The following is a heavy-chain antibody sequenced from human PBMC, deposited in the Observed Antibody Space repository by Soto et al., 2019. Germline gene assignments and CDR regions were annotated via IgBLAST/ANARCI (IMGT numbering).Heavy chain of an antibody. CDR1: GFTFSSCA. CDR2: ITGSGGST. CDR3: AKHQGSSYYEPLDY. D-gene: IGHD3-22*01. Sequence: GGSLRLSCAASGFTFSSCAMSWVRQAPGKGLEWVSAITGSGGSTYYADSVKGRFTISRDNSKSTLYLQVNSLRAEDTAVYYCAKHQGSSYYEPLDYWGQGTLVTVSS. J-gene: IGHJ4*02. V-gene: IGHV3-23*01.